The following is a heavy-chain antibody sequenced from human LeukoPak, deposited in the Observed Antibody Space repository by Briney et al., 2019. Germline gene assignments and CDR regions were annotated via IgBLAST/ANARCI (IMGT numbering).Heavy chain of an antibody. J-gene: IGHJ4*02. V-gene: IGHV4-59*08. CDR1: GGTTRIYS. CDR2: IHYSGNT. CDR3: ARWYSSGWAFDY. D-gene: IGHD6-19*01. Sequence: SETLSLTCTVSGGTTRIYSWNWIRHPPGKGLEWVGYIHYSGNTKYNSSLKSRATTSVDTSKNQFSLKLSSVTAADTAVYYCARWYSSGWAFDYWGQGTLVTVSS.